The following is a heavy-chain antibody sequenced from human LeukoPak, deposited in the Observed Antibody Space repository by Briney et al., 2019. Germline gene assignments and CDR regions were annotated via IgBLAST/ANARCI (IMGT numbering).Heavy chain of an antibody. Sequence: SETLSLTCTVSGGSISSSNYYWGWIRQPPGKGLEWIGSIYYGGNTYYNPSLKSRVTISVDTSKNQFSLKLSSVTAADTAVYYCARHQGYCSGGSCLNWFDPWGQGTLVTVSS. V-gene: IGHV4-39*01. CDR2: IYYGGNT. D-gene: IGHD2-15*01. CDR1: GGSISSSNYY. J-gene: IGHJ5*02. CDR3: ARHQGYCSGGSCLNWFDP.